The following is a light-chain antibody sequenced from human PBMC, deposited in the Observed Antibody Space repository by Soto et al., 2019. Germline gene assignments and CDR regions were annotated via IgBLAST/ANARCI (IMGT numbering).Light chain of an antibody. V-gene: IGLV2-14*01. CDR1: SSDVGNYNY. J-gene: IGLJ1*01. CDR2: DVS. Sequence: QSALTQPASVSGSPGQSITISCTGTSSDVGNYNYVSWYQQHPGKAPKLMIYDVSYRPSGVSNRSSGSKSGNTASLTISGLQAEDEADYYCNSYTGSSTPYVFGTGTKVTVL. CDR3: NSYTGSSTPYV.